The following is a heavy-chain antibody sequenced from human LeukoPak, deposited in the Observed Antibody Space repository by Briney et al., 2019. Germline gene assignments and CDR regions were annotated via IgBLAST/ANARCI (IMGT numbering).Heavy chain of an antibody. Sequence: GASVTVSCKASGYTFTGYYMHWVRQAPGQGLEWMGWINPNSGGTNYAQKFQGRVTMTRDTSISTAYMELSRLRSDDTAVYYCARAGERWIAVAKLDYWGQGTLVTVSS. CDR3: ARAGERWIAVAKLDY. CDR2: INPNSGGT. V-gene: IGHV1-2*02. J-gene: IGHJ4*02. D-gene: IGHD6-19*01. CDR1: GYTFTGYY.